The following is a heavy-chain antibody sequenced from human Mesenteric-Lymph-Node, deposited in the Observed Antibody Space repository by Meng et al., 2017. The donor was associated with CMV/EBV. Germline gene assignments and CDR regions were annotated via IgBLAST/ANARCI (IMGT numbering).Heavy chain of an antibody. Sequence: GESLKISCAASRFTFSDYYMSWIRQVPGKGLEWVSYISSGGRTIYYTDSVKGRFTISRDNAKNSLYLQMNSLRAEDTAVYYCARGNNDLWSGNHGMDVWRQGTTVTVSS. CDR3: ARGNNDLWSGNHGMDV. V-gene: IGHV3-11*01. J-gene: IGHJ6*02. CDR2: ISSGGRTI. CDR1: RFTFSDYY. D-gene: IGHD3-3*01.